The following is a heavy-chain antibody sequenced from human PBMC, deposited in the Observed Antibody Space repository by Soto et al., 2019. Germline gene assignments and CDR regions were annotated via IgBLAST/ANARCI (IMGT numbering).Heavy chain of an antibody. CDR1: GGSFTSNNC. D-gene: IGHD1-7*01. CDR2: IYRTGST. CDR3: ASRDPGTSVDY. Sequence: SETLSLTCAVSGGSFTSNNCWTWVRQPPGQGLEWIGEIYRTGSTNYNPSLKSRVTISLDKSENQFSLKVTSLTAADTAVYYCASRDPGTSVDYWGQGTLVTVSS. J-gene: IGHJ4*02. V-gene: IGHV4-4*02.